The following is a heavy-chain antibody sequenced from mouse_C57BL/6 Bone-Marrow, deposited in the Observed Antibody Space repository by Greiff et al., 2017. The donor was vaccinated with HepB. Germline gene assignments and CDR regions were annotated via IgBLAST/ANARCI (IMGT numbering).Heavy chain of an antibody. D-gene: IGHD2-5*01. CDR3: ARREDSKDWYFDV. V-gene: IGHV8-12*01. CDR2: IYWDDDK. Sequence: QVTPKESGPGILQSSQTLSLTCSFSGFSLSTSGMGVSWIRQPSGKGLEWLAHIYWDDDKRYNPSLKSRLTISKDTSRNQVFLKITSVDTADTATYYCARREDSKDWYFDVWGTGTTVTVSS. CDR1: GFSLSTSGMG. J-gene: IGHJ1*03.